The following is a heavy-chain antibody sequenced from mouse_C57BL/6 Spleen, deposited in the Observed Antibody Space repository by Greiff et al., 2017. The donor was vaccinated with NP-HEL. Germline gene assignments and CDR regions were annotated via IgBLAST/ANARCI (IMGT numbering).Heavy chain of an antibody. CDR1: GYTFTDHT. J-gene: IGHJ2*01. D-gene: IGHD2-4*01. CDR2: IYPRAGST. Sequence: QVQLQQSDAELVKPGASVKISCTVSGYTFTDHTIHWMKLRPEQGLDWIGYIYPRAGSTKYYEKFKGKATLTADKSSSTAYMQLNSLTAEDAAVYFCASYDYEGGFDGWGKGTTLTVAS. CDR3: ASYDYEGGFDG. V-gene: IGHV1-78*01.